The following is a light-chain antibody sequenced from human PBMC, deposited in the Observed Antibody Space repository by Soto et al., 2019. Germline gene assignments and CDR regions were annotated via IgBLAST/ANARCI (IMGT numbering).Light chain of an antibody. Sequence: DIHMTHSPSTLSSSVVDRVTITCRASQSISSWLAWYQQKPGKAPKLLIYDASSLESGVPSRFSGSGSGTEFTLTISSLQPDDFATYYCQQYNSYWTFGQGTKVDIK. V-gene: IGKV1-5*01. CDR2: DAS. J-gene: IGKJ1*01. CDR1: QSISSW. CDR3: QQYNSYWT.